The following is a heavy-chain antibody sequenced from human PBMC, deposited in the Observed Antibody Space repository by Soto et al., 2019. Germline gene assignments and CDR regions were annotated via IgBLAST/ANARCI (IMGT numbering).Heavy chain of an antibody. CDR1: DDSLSSSSKY. CDR3: GRVPCTFAYYYAMDV. D-gene: IGHD3-16*01. V-gene: IGHV4-30-4*08. CDR2: IFSIGTT. J-gene: IGHJ6*02. Sequence: SETLSLTCTVSDDSLSSSSKYWSWIRQPPGRGLEWIAFIFSIGTTYYNPSLKSRLTMSLDASQNPSSLKLTSLTAADTAVYFWGRVPCTFAYYYAMDVWGQGTTVTVSS.